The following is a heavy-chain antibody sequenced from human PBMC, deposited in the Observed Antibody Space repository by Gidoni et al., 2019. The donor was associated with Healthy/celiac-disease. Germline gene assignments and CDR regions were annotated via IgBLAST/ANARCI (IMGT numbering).Heavy chain of an antibody. CDR3: AHSRSTILGVVIMRDDNGFDP. V-gene: IGHV2-5*01. D-gene: IGHD3-3*01. CDR1: GFSLSSSGVG. CDR2: ICCNADK. J-gene: IGHJ5*02. Sequence: QITLKESGPTLVKPPQTLTLPCTFSGFSLSSSGVGVGWIRQPPGKALEWLALICCNADKRYSPSLKSRLTITKDTSKNQVVLTMTNMDPVDKATYYCAHSRSTILGVVIMRDDNGFDPWGQGTLVTVSS.